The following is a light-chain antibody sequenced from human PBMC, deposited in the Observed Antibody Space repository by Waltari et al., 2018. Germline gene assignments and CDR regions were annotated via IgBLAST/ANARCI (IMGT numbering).Light chain of an antibody. Sequence: DIQMTQSPSSLSASVGDTVTITCQAIQDIIDYLNWYQQKPGKAPNLLISDASHLEAGVPSRFSGSGYGTDFTFTISSLQPEDFATYYCQQHVNPPFTFGQGTKLEIK. CDR2: DAS. CDR3: QQHVNPPFT. V-gene: IGKV1-33*01. J-gene: IGKJ2*01. CDR1: QDIIDY.